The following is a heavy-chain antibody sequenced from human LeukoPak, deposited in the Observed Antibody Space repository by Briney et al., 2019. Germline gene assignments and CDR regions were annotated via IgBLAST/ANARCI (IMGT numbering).Heavy chain of an antibody. D-gene: IGHD3-10*01. V-gene: IGHV4-59*01. CDR1: GGSISSYY. CDR2: IYYSGST. Sequence: SETLSLTWTVSGGSISSYYWSWIRQPPGTGLEWIGNIYYSGSTNYNPSLKSRVTISVDTSKNQFSLNLTSVTAADAAVYYCARAARGWYFDHWGQGTLVTVSS. CDR3: ARAARGWYFDH. J-gene: IGHJ4*02.